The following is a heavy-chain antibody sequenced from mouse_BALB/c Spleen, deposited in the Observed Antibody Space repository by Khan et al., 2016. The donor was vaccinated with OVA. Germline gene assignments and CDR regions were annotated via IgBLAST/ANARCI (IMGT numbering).Heavy chain of an antibody. D-gene: IGHD2-14*01. V-gene: IGHV1-4*01. Sequence: VQLQESGAELARPGASVKMSCKASGYTFTSYTMHWVKQRPGQGLEWIGYINPSNTYTNYNQKFKDKATLTADKSSNTAYMQLRSLTSEDSAVYYCVRSGAYYRYDGYFDVWGAGTTVTVSS. CDR3: VRSGAYYRYDGYFDV. J-gene: IGHJ1*01. CDR1: GYTFTSYT. CDR2: INPSNTYT.